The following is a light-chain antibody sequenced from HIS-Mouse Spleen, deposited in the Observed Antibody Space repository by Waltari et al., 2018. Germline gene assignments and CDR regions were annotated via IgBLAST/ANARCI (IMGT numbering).Light chain of an antibody. J-gene: IGKJ1*01. Sequence: DIQMTQSPSSLSASVGDRVTITCRASQGIRNDLGWYQQKPGKASTRLIYAASSLQSGVPSRFSGSGAGTEVTLTISCLQSEDFATYYCQQYYSFPRTFGQGTKVEIK. CDR1: QGIRND. CDR3: QQYYSFPRT. V-gene: IGKV1-17*01. CDR2: AAS.